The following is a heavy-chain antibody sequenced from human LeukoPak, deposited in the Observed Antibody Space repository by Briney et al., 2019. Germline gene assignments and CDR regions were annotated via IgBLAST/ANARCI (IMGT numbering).Heavy chain of an antibody. D-gene: IGHD6-13*01. CDR1: GFTFDDYA. Sequence: GGSLRLSCAASGFTFDDYAMHWVRQAPGKGLEWVSGISWNSGSIGYADSVKGRFTISRDNAKNSLYLQMNSLRAEDTALYCCAKGPYSLSLDHFDYWGQGTLVTVSS. CDR3: AKGPYSLSLDHFDY. V-gene: IGHV3-9*01. CDR2: ISWNSGSI. J-gene: IGHJ4*02.